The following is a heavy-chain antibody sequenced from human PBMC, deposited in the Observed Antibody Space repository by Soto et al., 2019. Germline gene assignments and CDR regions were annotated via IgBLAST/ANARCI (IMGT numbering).Heavy chain of an antibody. CDR1: GFTFTSHW. J-gene: IGHJ4*02. Sequence: GGSLRLSCTASGFTFTSHWMHWVRQTPGKGLVWVSHINSDGSGTTYADSVRGRFTISRDNAKNTLYLQMSSLGAEDTAVYYCARDYYYNSGSPFFDYWGQGTLVTVSS. CDR3: ARDYYYNSGSPFFDY. CDR2: INSDGSGT. D-gene: IGHD3-10*01. V-gene: IGHV3-74*01.